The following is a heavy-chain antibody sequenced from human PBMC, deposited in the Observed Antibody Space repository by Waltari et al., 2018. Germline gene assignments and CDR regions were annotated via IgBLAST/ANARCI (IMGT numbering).Heavy chain of an antibody. J-gene: IGHJ5*02. CDR3: AKSDWFDP. V-gene: IGHV3-74*01. CDR1: GFTSGSDC. Sequence: EMQLVESGGGLVQPGGSLRLSCAASGFTSGSDCVHWVRQAPGRVRVWVSRIKGDGSITTYADSVKGRFTISRDNAKSTVYLQMNSLSAEDTAVYYCAKSDWFDPWGQGTLVTVSS. CDR2: IKGDGSIT.